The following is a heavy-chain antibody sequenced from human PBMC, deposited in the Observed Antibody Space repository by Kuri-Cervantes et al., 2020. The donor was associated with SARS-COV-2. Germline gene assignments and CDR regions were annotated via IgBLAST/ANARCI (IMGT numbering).Heavy chain of an antibody. CDR2: IYSGGSST. Sequence: GGSLRLSCAASGFIFSSYAMSWVRQAPGEGLEWDSVIYSGGSSTYYAGSVKGRFTISRDNSKNTLYLQMNSLRADDTAVYYCETMVRGNYGMDVWGQGTTVTVSS. CDR3: ETMVRGNYGMDV. J-gene: IGHJ6*02. V-gene: IGHV3-23*03. CDR1: GFIFSSYA. D-gene: IGHD3-10*01.